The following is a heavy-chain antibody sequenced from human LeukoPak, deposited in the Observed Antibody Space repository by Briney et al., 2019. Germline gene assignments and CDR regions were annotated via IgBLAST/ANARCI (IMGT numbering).Heavy chain of an antibody. CDR3: ARGGPGAYFDY. Sequence: QPGGSLRLSCVVSGFTFSTYWMHWVRQAPGKGLVWVSRINGDGRETTYGDSVKGRFTISRDNAKNTLFLRMNSLRAEDTAVFYCARGGPGAYFDYWGQGTLVTVSS. CDR2: INGDGRET. CDR1: GFTFSTYW. D-gene: IGHD1-14*01. V-gene: IGHV3-74*01. J-gene: IGHJ4*02.